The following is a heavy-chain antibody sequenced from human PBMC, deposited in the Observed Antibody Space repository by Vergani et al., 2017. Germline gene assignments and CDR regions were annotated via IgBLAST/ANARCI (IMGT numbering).Heavy chain of an antibody. CDR3: ARSTSLVVRGVIINAFDI. Sequence: EVQLVQSGAEVKKPGESLKISCKGSGYSFTSYWIGWVRQMPGKGLEWMGIIYPGDSDTRYSPSFKGQVPLSADKSISTAYLQWSSLKASDTAMYYCARSTSLVVRGVIINAFDIWGQGTMVTVSS. CDR1: GYSFTSYW. J-gene: IGHJ3*02. D-gene: IGHD3-10*01. V-gene: IGHV5-51*01. CDR2: IYPGDSDT.